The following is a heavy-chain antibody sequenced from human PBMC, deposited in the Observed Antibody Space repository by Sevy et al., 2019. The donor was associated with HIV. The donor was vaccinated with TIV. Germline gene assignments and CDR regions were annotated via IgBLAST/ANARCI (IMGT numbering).Heavy chain of an antibody. D-gene: IGHD2-2*02. V-gene: IGHV3-48*01. J-gene: IGHJ6*02. CDR3: ARDRCSSTSCYRDYYYGMDV. Sequence: GGSLRLSCAASGFTFSSYSMNWVRQAPGKGLEWVSYISSSRSTIYYADSVKGRFTISRDKAKNSLYLQMNSLRAEDTAVYYCARDRCSSTSCYRDYYYGMDVWGQGTTVTVSS. CDR2: ISSSRSTI. CDR1: GFTFSSYS.